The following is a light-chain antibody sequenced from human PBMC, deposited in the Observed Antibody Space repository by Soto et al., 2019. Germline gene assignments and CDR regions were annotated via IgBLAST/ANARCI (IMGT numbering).Light chain of an antibody. J-gene: IGLJ1*01. Sequence: QSVLTQPPSASGTPGQRVTISCSGSSSNIGSNTVNWYQQLPGTAPKLLIYSNDQRPSGVPDRFSGSKSGTSASLAISGLRFEDEVNYNCAAWVGSLNGYAFGTGTRSPS. CDR1: SSNIGSNT. CDR3: AAWVGSLNGYA. CDR2: SND. V-gene: IGLV1-44*01.